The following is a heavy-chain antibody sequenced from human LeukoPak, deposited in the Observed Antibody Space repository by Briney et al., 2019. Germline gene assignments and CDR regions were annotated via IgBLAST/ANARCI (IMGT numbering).Heavy chain of an antibody. V-gene: IGHV4-59*01. Sequence: SETLSLTCTVSGGSISSYYWSWIRQPPGKGLEWIGYIYYSGSTNYNPSLKSRVTISVKTSKNQFSLKLRSVTAADTAVYYCARGVGYCTNGVCSYWFDPWGQGTLVTVSS. CDR3: ARGVGYCTNGVCSYWFDP. J-gene: IGHJ5*02. D-gene: IGHD2-8*01. CDR1: GGSISSYY. CDR2: IYYSGST.